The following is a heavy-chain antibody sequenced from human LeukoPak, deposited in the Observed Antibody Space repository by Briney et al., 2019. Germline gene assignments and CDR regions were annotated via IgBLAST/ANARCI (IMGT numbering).Heavy chain of an antibody. CDR1: GFTVSSNY. V-gene: IGHV3-53*01. CDR2: IYSGGST. J-gene: IGHJ5*02. D-gene: IGHD3-3*01. Sequence: GGSLRLSCAASGFTVSSNYMSWVRQAPGKGLEWVSVIYSGGSTYYADSVKGRFTISRDNAKNSLYLQMNSLRDEDTAVYYCARDLAVYDFWSGYYRDPWGQGTLVTVSS. CDR3: ARDLAVYDFWSGYYRDP.